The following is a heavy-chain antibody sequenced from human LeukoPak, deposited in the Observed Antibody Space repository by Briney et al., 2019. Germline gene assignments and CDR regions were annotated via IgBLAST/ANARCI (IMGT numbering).Heavy chain of an antibody. J-gene: IGHJ4*02. CDR3: ARDGGLHTSFDY. D-gene: IGHD2-15*01. CDR1: GLRLRNYW. Sequence: GGSLTLPCGLSGLRLRNYWMGWVRQAPGRGLEWVANTKPDGSAEYYADSVRGRFTASRDNANNLLYLQMNRLRAEDTAVYYCARDGGLHTSFDYWGQGTLLTVSS. CDR2: TKPDGSAE. V-gene: IGHV3-7*01.